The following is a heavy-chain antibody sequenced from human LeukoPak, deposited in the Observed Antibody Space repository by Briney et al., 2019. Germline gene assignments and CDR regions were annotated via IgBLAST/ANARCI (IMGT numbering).Heavy chain of an antibody. V-gene: IGHV3-30-3*01. D-gene: IGHD2-8*01. CDR1: GFTFSSYA. CDR3: AKDRLGYCTNGVCYPLGN. J-gene: IGHJ4*02. CDR2: IAYDGSIK. Sequence: PGGSLRLSCVASGFTFSSYAMHWVRQAPGKGLEWVAGIAYDGSIKVYADSVKGRFTISRDNSKNTLYLQMNSLRAEDTAVYYCAKDRLGYCTNGVCYPLGNWGQGTLVTVSS.